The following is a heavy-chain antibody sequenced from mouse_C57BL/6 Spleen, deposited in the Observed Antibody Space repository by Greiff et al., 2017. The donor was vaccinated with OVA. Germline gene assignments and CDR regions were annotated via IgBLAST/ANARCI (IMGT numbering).Heavy chain of an antibody. D-gene: IGHD3-2*02. V-gene: IGHV1-15*01. CDR1: GYTFTDYE. Sequence: QVQLQQSGAELVRPGASVTLSCKASGYTFTDYEMHWVKQTPVHGLEWIGAIDPETGGTAYNQKFKGKAILTADKSSSTAYMELRSLTSEDSAVYYCTRRKAQATGFAYWGQGTLVTVSA. CDR3: TRRKAQATGFAY. CDR2: IDPETGGT. J-gene: IGHJ3*01.